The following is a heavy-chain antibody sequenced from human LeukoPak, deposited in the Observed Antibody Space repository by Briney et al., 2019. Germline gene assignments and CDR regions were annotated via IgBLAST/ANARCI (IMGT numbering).Heavy chain of an antibody. CDR1: GFTFSSYA. CDR2: ISYDGSNK. J-gene: IGHJ4*02. D-gene: IGHD4-17*01. Sequence: PGRSLRLSCAASGFTFSSYAMHWVRQAPGKGLEWVAVISYDGSNKYYADSVKGRFTISRDNSKNTLYLQMNSLRAEDTAVYYCARGTTVTTPTCDYWGQGTLVTVSS. V-gene: IGHV3-30-3*01. CDR3: ARGTTVTTPTCDY.